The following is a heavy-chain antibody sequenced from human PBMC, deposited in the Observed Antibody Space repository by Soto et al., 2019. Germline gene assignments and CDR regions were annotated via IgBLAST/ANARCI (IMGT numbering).Heavy chain of an antibody. D-gene: IGHD3-10*01. CDR1: GFSLTTDRVG. Sequence: QITLKESGPTLVKPTQTLTLTCTFSGFSLTTDRVGVGWIRQPPGEALEGLAVIYWDDSKTYRPSLESRLTLTKDTSKNQVALTMTNMDSLDTATYYCAHAYGWRSLYWGQGTLVTVSS. CDR2: IYWDDSK. V-gene: IGHV2-5*02. CDR3: AHAYGWRSLY. J-gene: IGHJ4*02.